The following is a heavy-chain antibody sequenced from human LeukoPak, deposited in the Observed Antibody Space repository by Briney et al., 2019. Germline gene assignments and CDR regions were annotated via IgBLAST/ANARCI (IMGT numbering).Heavy chain of an antibody. CDR2: INPNTGDT. D-gene: IGHD3-10*01. J-gene: IGHJ6*02. CDR3: ARGRGDYYYNLDV. V-gene: IGHV1-2*02. CDR1: GYTFTGHY. Sequence: ASVKVSCKASGYTFTGHYIHWVRQAPGQGLEWMGWINPNTGDTNSAQKFQGRVTMTRDTSISTAYMELSRLTSDDMAVYYCARGRGDYYYNLDVWGQGTTVSVSS.